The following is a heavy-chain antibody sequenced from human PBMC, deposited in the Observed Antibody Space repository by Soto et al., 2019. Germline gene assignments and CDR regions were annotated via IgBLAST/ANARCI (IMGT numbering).Heavy chain of an antibody. J-gene: IGHJ4*02. Sequence: TGGSLRLSCAASGFSFSDHHMNWVRQAPGKGLEWVGRARNKGNSYTIEYAAALRARFTISRDDSKNSLYLQMSSLRTDDTAVYYCVGESYYRLDYWGQGALVTVSS. D-gene: IGHD3-16*01. V-gene: IGHV3-72*01. CDR1: GFSFSDHH. CDR2: ARNKGNSYTI. CDR3: VGESYYRLDY.